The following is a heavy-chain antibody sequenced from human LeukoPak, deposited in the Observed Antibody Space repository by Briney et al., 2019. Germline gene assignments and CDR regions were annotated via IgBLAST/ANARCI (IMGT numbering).Heavy chain of an antibody. CDR3: AREGIAVAEDWFDP. CDR2: INHSGST. J-gene: IGHJ5*02. D-gene: IGHD6-19*01. Sequence: ETLSLTCAVYGGSFSGYYWSWIRQPPGKGLEWIGEINHSGSTNYNPSLKSRVTISVDTSKNQFSLKLSSVTAADTAVYYCAREGIAVAEDWFDPWGQGTLVTVSS. V-gene: IGHV4-34*01. CDR1: GGSFSGYY.